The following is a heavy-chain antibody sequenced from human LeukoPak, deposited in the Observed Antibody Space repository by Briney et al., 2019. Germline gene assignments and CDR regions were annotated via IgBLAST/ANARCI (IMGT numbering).Heavy chain of an antibody. Sequence: GESLKISCEASGYKFTTDYIGWVRQMPGKGLEWMGIIYPDDSDTRYSPSFQGQVTISADKSISTAYLQWSSLKASDTAMYYCARHRQSGGSYDAFDIWGQGTMVTVSS. CDR2: IYPDDSDT. D-gene: IGHD1-26*01. CDR1: GYKFTTDY. CDR3: ARHRQSGGSYDAFDI. V-gene: IGHV5-51*01. J-gene: IGHJ3*02.